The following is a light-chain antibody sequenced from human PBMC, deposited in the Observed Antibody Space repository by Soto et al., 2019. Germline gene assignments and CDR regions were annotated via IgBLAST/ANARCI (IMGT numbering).Light chain of an antibody. CDR2: GAS. CDR1: QSVRSSY. CDR3: QQYGSSPRT. J-gene: IGKJ1*01. Sequence: DIVLTQSPGTLSLSPGERATLSCRASQSVRSSYLAWYQQKPGHAPRLLIYGASSRATGIPDRFSGSGSGTDFTLTITRLEPEDFAVYYCQQYGSSPRTFGQGTKVEIK. V-gene: IGKV3-20*01.